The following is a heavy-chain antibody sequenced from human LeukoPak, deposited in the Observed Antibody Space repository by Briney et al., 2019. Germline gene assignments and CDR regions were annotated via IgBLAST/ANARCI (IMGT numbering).Heavy chain of an antibody. CDR2: IRYDGSNT. J-gene: IGHJ4*02. V-gene: IGHV3-30*02. CDR1: GFTFSSYG. CDR3: AKVYYYDSSGYYLGLAPLDY. D-gene: IGHD3-22*01. Sequence: PGGSLRLSCAAPGFTFSSYGMHWVRQAPGKGLEWVAFIRYDGSNTYYADSVKGRFTISRDNSKNTLYLQMNSLRAEDTAVYYCAKVYYYDSSGYYLGLAPLDYWGQGTLVTVSS.